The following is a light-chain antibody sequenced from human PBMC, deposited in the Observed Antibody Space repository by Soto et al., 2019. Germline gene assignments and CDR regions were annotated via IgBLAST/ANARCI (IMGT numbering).Light chain of an antibody. CDR3: GAWDISLSGGV. J-gene: IGLJ3*02. V-gene: IGLV1-51*02. CDR1: NSNIGIDY. Sequence: QSVLTQPPSVSAAPGQAVTISCSGSNSNIGIDYVSWYQQLPGTAPKLLIYEDDKRPSGIPDRFSGSKSGTSATLVITGLQTGDEADYYCGAWDISLSGGVFGGGTKLTVL. CDR2: EDD.